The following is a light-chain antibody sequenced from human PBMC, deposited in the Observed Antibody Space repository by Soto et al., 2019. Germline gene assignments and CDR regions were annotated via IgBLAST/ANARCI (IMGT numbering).Light chain of an antibody. CDR3: QSYDRSLSSPI. J-gene: IGLJ2*01. V-gene: IGLV2-14*03. CDR2: DVT. CDR1: SRDIGAYDY. Sequence: QSALTQPASVSGSPGQLITISCTGTSRDIGAYDYVSWYQQHPGQAPRLIIYDVTERPSGISDRFSGSRSGNTASLAITGLQADDEADYYCQSYDRSLSSPIFGGGTQLTVL.